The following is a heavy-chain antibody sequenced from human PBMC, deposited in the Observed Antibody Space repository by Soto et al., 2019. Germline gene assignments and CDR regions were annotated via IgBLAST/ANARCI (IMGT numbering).Heavy chain of an antibody. CDR1: GGSISSSSYY. CDR2: IYYSGST. V-gene: IGHV4-39*01. CDR3: ARQFLDTSMVLTPSYYYYYYMDV. J-gene: IGHJ6*03. D-gene: IGHD5-18*01. Sequence: SETLSLTCTVSGGSISSSSYYWGWIRQPPGKGLEWIGSIYYSGSTYYNPSLKSRVTISVDTSKNQFSLKLSSVTAADTAVYYCARQFLDTSMVLTPSYYYYYYMDVWGKGTTVTVSS.